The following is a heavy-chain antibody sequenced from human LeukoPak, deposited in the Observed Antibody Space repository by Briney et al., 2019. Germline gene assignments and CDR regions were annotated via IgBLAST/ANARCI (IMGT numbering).Heavy chain of an antibody. CDR1: GFTVSSNY. CDR3: ASRPEGGWLVY. Sequence: GGSLRLSCAASGFTVSSNYMSWVRQAPGKGLEWVSVIYSGGSTYYADSVKGRFTISRDNSKNTLYLQMNSLRAEDTAVYYCASRPEGGWLVYWGQGTLVTVSS. D-gene: IGHD3-9*01. J-gene: IGHJ4*02. V-gene: IGHV3-53*01. CDR2: IYSGGST.